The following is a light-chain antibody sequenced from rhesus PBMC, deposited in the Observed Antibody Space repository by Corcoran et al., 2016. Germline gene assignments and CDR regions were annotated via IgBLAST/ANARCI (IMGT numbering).Light chain of an antibody. J-gene: IGKJ1*01. CDR2: KAS. V-gene: IGKV1-74*01. CDR3: QHSYGTPPT. CDR1: ENVNNY. Sequence: DIQMTQSPSSLSASVGDRVTITCRASENVNNYLHWYQQKPGKSPKLLIYKASTLQSGVPSRFSGSGSGTDFTLTSSSLQPEDFATYYCQHSYGTPPTFGQGTKVEIK.